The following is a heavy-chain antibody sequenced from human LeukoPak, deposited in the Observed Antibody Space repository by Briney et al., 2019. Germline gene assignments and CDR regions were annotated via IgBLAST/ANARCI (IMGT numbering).Heavy chain of an antibody. CDR1: GYTFSRHY. V-gene: IGHV1-46*01. CDR3: ARGLESSGWYGMDV. CDR2: INTSGATT. J-gene: IGHJ6*02. Sequence: ASVKVSCKASGYTFSRHYIHWVRQAPGQGLEWLGIINTSGATTRYGQNFKGRVTATRDTSTSTVYMEMSSLNSEDTAVYYCARGLESSGWYGMDVWGQGTTIIVSS. D-gene: IGHD6-19*01.